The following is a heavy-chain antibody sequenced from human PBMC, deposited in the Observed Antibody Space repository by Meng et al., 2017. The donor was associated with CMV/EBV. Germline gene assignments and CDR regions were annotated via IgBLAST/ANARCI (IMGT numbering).Heavy chain of an antibody. CDR2: IYYSGST. Sequence: SETLSLTCTVSGASISSYYWSWIRQPPGKGLEWIGYIYYSGSTNYNPSLKSRVAISVDTSKNQFSLKLSSVTAADTAVYYCARNSGNGWELLAIDYWGQGTLVTVSS. CDR3: ARNSGNGWELLAIDY. V-gene: IGHV4-59*01. CDR1: GASISSYY. J-gene: IGHJ4*02. D-gene: IGHD1-26*01.